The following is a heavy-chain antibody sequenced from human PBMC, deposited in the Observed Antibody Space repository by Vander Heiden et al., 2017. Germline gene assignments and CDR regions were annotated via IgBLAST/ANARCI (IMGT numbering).Heavy chain of an antibody. Sequence: EVQLVQSGAEVKMPGESLKISCQGSGYSFTNNWIGWVRQMPGKGLEYMGIIYPGDSETIYSPSFHGRVTISADKSTSSAYLQWSSLEASDTAMYYCARRGLDMSGPFDYWGQGTLVTVSS. V-gene: IGHV5-51*01. J-gene: IGHJ4*02. CDR3: ARRGLDMSGPFDY. D-gene: IGHD2-2*03. CDR2: IYPGDSET. CDR1: GYSFTNNW.